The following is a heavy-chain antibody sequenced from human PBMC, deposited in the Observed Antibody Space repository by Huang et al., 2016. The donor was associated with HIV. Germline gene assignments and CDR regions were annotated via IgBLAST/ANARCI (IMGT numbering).Heavy chain of an antibody. CDR3: ARGGTYSGWWQDY. CDR1: GFTFSSYW. J-gene: IGHJ4*02. V-gene: IGHV3-7*01. CDR2: IKQEGSEK. D-gene: IGHD6-19*01. Sequence: EVQLVESGGGLVQPGGSLRLSCVASGFTFSSYWMSWVRQAPGKGLEWVANIKQEGSEKYYVDSVKGRFTISRDNAKNSLYLQMNSLRAEDTAVYYCARGGTYSGWWQDYWGQGTLVTVSS.